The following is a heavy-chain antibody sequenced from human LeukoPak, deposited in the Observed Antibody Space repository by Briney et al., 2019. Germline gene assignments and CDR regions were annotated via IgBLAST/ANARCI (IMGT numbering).Heavy chain of an antibody. CDR3: AKEPRGHFDFDY. J-gene: IGHJ4*02. D-gene: IGHD1-26*01. CDR1: GFTFSSYA. V-gene: IGHV3-30-3*01. Sequence: GRSLRLSCAASGFTFSSYAMHWVRQAPGKGLEWVAVISYDGSNKYYADSVKGRFTISRVNSKNTLYLQMNSLRVEDTAVYYCAKEPRGHFDFDYWGQGTLVTVSS. CDR2: ISYDGSNK.